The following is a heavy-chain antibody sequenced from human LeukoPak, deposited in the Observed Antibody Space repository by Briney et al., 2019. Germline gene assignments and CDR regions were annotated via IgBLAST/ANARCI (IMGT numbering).Heavy chain of an antibody. CDR1: GGSFSGYY. CDR2: INHSGST. D-gene: IGHD3-22*01. J-gene: IGHJ5*02. V-gene: IGHV4-34*01. CDR3: ARASPPADYYDRGDNWFDP. Sequence: SETLSLTCAVYGGSFSGYYWSWIRQPPGKGLEWIGEINHSGSTYYNPSLKSRVTISVDTSKNQFSLKLSSVTAADTAVYYCARASPPADYYDRGDNWFDPWGQGTLVTVSS.